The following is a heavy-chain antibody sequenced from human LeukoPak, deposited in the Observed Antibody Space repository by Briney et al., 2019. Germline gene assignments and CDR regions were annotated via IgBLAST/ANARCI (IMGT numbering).Heavy chain of an antibody. CDR1: GFTISNYA. J-gene: IGHJ4*02. CDR2: IRSRANGGTT. V-gene: IGHV3-49*04. Sequence: GGSLRLSCTASGFTISNYAMSWVRQAPGKGLEWVGLIRSRANGGTTEYAASLKGRFTVSTDDSISITYMQMNSLKTADTAVYYFSRGDNSSGYYFFFDYCGQGTLVTVSS. D-gene: IGHD3-22*01. CDR3: SRGDNSSGYYFFFDY.